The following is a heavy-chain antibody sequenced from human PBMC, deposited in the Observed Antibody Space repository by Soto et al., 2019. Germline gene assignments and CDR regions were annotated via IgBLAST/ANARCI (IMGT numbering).Heavy chain of an antibody. Sequence: GGSLILSCAASGFTFSSYSMSWVRQAPGKGLEWVSAISGSGGSTYYADSVKGRFTISRDNSKNTLYLQMNSLRAEDTAVYYCAKGLLETVGGTHFGYWGEGTLVTVSS. D-gene: IGHD6-19*01. CDR3: AKGLLETVGGTHFGY. J-gene: IGHJ4*02. CDR1: GFTFSSYS. CDR2: ISGSGGST. V-gene: IGHV3-23*01.